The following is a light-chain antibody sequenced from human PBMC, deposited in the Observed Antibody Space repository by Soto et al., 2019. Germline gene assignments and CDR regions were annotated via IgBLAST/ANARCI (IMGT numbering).Light chain of an antibody. CDR3: QTWGRGIVV. J-gene: IGLJ2*01. CDR2: LNSDGSH. CDR1: SGHSSYA. V-gene: IGLV4-69*02. Sequence: QLVLTQSPSASASLGASVNLTCTLTSGHSSYAIAWHQQQPEKGPRFLMRLNSDGSHSKGDGIPDRFSGSSSGAERYLTISSLQSEDEADYYCQTWGRGIVVFGGGTKLTVL.